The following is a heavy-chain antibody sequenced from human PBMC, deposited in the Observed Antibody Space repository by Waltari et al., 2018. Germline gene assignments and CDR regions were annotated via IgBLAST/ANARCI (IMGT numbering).Heavy chain of an antibody. D-gene: IGHD3-22*01. J-gene: IGHJ4*02. CDR1: GFNFIILP. CDR3: ARHLYSIDYLELAK. Sequence: EAHLLESGGGLAQPGGSLRLSCAASGFNFIILPLSWVRQAPGKGLEWVSGISDSGVITKYADSVKGRFTVSRDNSKNTVFLHLNSLRAEDTAIYYCARHLYSIDYLELAKWGQGTLVTVSS. V-gene: IGHV3-23*01. CDR2: ISDSGVIT.